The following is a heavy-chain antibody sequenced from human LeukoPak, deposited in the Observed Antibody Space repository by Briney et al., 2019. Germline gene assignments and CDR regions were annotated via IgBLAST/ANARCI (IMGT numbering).Heavy chain of an antibody. J-gene: IGHJ4*02. Sequence: GGSLRLSCAASGFTFSSYAMSWVRQAPGKGLEWVSVISGSGGSTYYADSVKGRFTISRDNSKNTLYLQMNSLRAEDTAVYYCAKDPRWLRLGYFDYWGQGTLVTVSS. D-gene: IGHD5-12*01. CDR1: GFTFSSYA. CDR3: AKDPRWLRLGYFDY. V-gene: IGHV3-23*01. CDR2: ISGSGGST.